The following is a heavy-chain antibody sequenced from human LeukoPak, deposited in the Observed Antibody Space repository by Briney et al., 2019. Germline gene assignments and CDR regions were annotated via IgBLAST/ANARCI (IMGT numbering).Heavy chain of an antibody. CDR3: ARGPGYCGDGTCYSNNWFDP. CDR2: IIPIFGTA. D-gene: IGHD2-15*01. CDR1: GGTFSSYA. J-gene: IGHJ5*02. V-gene: IGHV1-69*01. Sequence: ASVKVSCKASGGTFSSYAISWVRQAPGQGLEWMGGIIPIFGTANYAQKFQGRVTITADESTSTAYMELSSLRSEDTAVYYCARGPGYCGDGTCYSNNWFDPWGQGTLVTVSS.